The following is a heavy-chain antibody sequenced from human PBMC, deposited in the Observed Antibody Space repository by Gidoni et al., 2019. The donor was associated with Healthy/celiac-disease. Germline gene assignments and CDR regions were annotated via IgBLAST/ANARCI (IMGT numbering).Heavy chain of an antibody. CDR2: IIPIFGTA. CDR3: ARGRGHYYDSSGYYLDY. J-gene: IGHJ4*02. CDR1: GGTFSSYA. V-gene: IGHV1-69*01. Sequence: QVQLVQSGAEVTKPGSSVKVSCKASGGTFSSYAISWVRQAPGQGLEWMGGIIPIFGTANYAQKFQGRVTITADESTSTAYMELSSLRSEDTAVYYCARGRGHYYDSSGYYLDYWGQGTLVTVSS. D-gene: IGHD3-22*01.